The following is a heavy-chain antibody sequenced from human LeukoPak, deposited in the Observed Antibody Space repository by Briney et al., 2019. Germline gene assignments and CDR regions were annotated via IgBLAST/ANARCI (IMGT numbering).Heavy chain of an antibody. V-gene: IGHV3-23*01. D-gene: IGHD6-13*01. J-gene: IGHJ5*02. CDR2: ISGSGGST. CDR3: AKGSSWLDWFDP. Sequence: PGGSLRLSCAASGFTFSSYAMSWVRQAPGKGLEWVSAISGSGGSTYYADSVRGRFTISGDNSKNTLHLQMNSLRAEDTAVYYCAKGSSWLDWFDPWGQGTLVTVSS. CDR1: GFTFSSYA.